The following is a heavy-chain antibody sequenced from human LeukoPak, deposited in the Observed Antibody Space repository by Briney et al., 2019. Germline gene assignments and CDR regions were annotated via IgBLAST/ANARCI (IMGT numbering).Heavy chain of an antibody. J-gene: IGHJ3*02. Sequence: PGGSLRLSCAASGFNFNSYAMHWVRQAPGKGLEWVAVISYDGSNKYYADSVKGRFTISRYNSKNTLYLQMNSLRAEDTAVYYGVKNPGWVPNDAFDIWGQGTMVTVSS. V-gene: IGHV3-30-3*01. D-gene: IGHD1-26*01. CDR2: ISYDGSNK. CDR1: GFNFNSYA. CDR3: VKNPGWVPNDAFDI.